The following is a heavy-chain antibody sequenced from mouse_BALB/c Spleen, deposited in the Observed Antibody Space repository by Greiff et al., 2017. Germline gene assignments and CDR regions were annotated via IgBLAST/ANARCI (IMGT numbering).Heavy chain of an antibody. CDR3: AREDGSSYGYFDV. CDR2: IYPYNGGT. CDR1: GYTFTDYN. V-gene: IGHV1S29*02. J-gene: IGHJ1*01. D-gene: IGHD1-1*01. Sequence: VQLQQSGPELVKPGASVKISCKASGYTFTDYNMHWVKQSHGKSLEWIGYIYPYNGGTGYNQKFKSKATLTVDNSSSTAYMELRSLTSEDSAVYYCAREDGSSYGYFDVWGAGTTVTVSS.